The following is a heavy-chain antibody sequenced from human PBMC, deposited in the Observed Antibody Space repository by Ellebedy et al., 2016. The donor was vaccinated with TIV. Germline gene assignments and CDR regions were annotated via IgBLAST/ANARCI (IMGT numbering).Heavy chain of an antibody. V-gene: IGHV1-18*01. CDR1: GYTFIDYV. Sequence: AASVKVSRKSSGYTFIDYVVTWVRPAPGQGLDWMGWVSAYSGNTNYAENLQGRVTMTTDTSTDTAYMELRSLRSDDTAVYLCARYSGSGTYYRNGMDVWGQGTTVTVSS. J-gene: IGHJ6*02. CDR3: ARYSGSGTYYRNGMDV. CDR2: VSAYSGNT. D-gene: IGHD3-10*01.